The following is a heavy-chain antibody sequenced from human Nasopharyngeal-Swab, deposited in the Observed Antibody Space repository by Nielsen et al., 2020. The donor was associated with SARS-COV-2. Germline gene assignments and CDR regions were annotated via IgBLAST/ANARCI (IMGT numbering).Heavy chain of an antibody. Sequence: ASVKVSCKASGYTFTSYGISWVRQAPGQGLEWMGWISAYNGNTNYAQKLQGRVTMTTDTSTSTAYMELRSLRSDDTAVYYCARSTIAVAGRGISDYWGQGTLVTGSS. CDR2: ISAYNGNT. CDR1: GYTFTSYG. V-gene: IGHV1-18*01. CDR3: ARSTIAVAGRGISDY. D-gene: IGHD6-19*01. J-gene: IGHJ4*02.